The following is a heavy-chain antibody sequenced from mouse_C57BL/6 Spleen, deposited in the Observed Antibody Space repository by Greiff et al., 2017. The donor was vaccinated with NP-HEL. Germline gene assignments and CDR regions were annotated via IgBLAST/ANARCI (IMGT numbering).Heavy chain of an antibody. D-gene: IGHD4-1*01. J-gene: IGHJ1*03. CDR1: GYTFTEYT. CDR3: ARHASANWDLRWYFDV. Sequence: VQLQQSGAELVKPGASVKLSCKASGYTFTEYTIHWVKQRSGQGLEWIGWFYPGSGSIKYNEKFKDKATLTADKSSSTVYMELSRLTSEDAAVYFCARHASANWDLRWYFDVWGTGTTVTVSS. V-gene: IGHV1-62-2*01. CDR2: FYPGSGSI.